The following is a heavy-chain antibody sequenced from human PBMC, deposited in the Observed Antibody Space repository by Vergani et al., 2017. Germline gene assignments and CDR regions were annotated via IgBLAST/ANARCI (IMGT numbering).Heavy chain of an antibody. CDR2: IYYSGST. V-gene: IGHV4-59*11. Sequence: QVQLQESGPGLVKPSETLSLTCTVSGGSISSHYWSWIRQPPGKGLEWIGYIYYSGSTNYNPSLKSRVTISVDTSKNQFSLKLSSVTAADTAVYYCARRYCSGGSCYSVSPYFDYWGQGTLVTVSS. D-gene: IGHD2-15*01. J-gene: IGHJ4*02. CDR3: ARRYCSGGSCYSVSPYFDY. CDR1: GGSISSHY.